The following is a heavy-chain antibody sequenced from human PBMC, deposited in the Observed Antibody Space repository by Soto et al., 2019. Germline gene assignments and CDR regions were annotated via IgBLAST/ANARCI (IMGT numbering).Heavy chain of an antibody. J-gene: IGHJ6*02. D-gene: IGHD3-10*01. CDR1: GFTFRTYT. Sequence: PGGSLILSCISSGFTFRTYTMNWVRQAPGKGLEWVSGIRGFSPYTFYAESVKGRFTISRDNAKNSLYLQMNSLRAEDTAVYYCARDRGYDAHDYYYNAMDVWGQGTTVTVSS. CDR3: ARDRGYDAHDYYYNAMDV. CDR2: IRGFSPYT. V-gene: IGHV3-21*01.